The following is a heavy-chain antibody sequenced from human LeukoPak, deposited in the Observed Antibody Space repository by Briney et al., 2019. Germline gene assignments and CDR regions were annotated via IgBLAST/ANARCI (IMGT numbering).Heavy chain of an antibody. J-gene: IGHJ4*02. D-gene: IGHD3-22*01. Sequence: PSETLSLTCTVSGGSISSYYWSWIRQPPGKGLEWIGEINHSGSTNYNPSLKSRVTISVDTSKNQFSLKLSSVTAADTAAYYCARVRGYYYDSSGTRWGQGTLVTVSS. CDR1: GGSISSYY. V-gene: IGHV4-34*01. CDR3: ARVRGYYYDSSGTR. CDR2: INHSGST.